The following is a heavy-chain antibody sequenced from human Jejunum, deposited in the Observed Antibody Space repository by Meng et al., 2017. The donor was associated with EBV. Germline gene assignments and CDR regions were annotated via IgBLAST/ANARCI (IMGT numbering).Heavy chain of an antibody. Sequence: QVQLVQSGAKVTKPGASVKLSCKTSGYTFIDYHVHWVRQAPGQGLEWMGILNPNNGATSYAQRIRGRVTMTRDTSTSTVYMELSSLRSEDTALYYCVGEIVAPYSFDQWGQGTLVTVSS. CDR2: LNPNNGAT. CDR1: GYTFIDYH. CDR3: VGEIVAPYSFDQ. V-gene: IGHV1-46*01. J-gene: IGHJ4*02. D-gene: IGHD5-12*01.